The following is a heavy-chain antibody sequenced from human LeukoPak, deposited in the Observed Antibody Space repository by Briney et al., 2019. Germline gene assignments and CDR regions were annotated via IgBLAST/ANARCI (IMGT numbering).Heavy chain of an antibody. CDR2: ISYDGSNK. D-gene: IGHD3-3*01. J-gene: IGHJ3*02. CDR1: GFTFSSYG. CDR3: GREGYEDAFDI. Sequence: GGSLRLSCAASGFTFSSYGMHWVRQAPGKGLEWVAVISYDGSNKYYADSVKGRFTISRDNSKNTLYLEMNSLRAEDTAVYYCGREGYEDAFDIWGQGTMVTVSS. V-gene: IGHV3-30*03.